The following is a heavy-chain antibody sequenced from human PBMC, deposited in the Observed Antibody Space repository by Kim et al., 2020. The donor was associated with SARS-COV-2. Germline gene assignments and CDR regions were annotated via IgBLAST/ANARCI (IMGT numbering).Heavy chain of an antibody. CDR3: ARDTVTTKFDP. CDR2: T. V-gene: IGHV1-46*01. J-gene: IGHJ5*02. D-gene: IGHD4-17*01. Sequence: TSYAQKFQGRVTMTRDTSTSTVYMELSSLRSEDTAVYYCARDTVTTKFDPWGQGTLVTVSS.